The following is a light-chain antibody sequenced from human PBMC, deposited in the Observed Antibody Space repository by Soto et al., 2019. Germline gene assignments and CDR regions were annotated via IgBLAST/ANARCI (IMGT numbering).Light chain of an antibody. Sequence: EIVMTQSPATLSVSPGESATLSCRASQSVSSSYLAWYQQKPGQAPRLLIYGASSRATGIPDRFSGSGSGTDFTLTISRLEPEDFAVYYCQQYGSSLWTFGQGTMGDIK. J-gene: IGKJ1*01. CDR1: QSVSSSY. CDR2: GAS. V-gene: IGKV3-20*01. CDR3: QQYGSSLWT.